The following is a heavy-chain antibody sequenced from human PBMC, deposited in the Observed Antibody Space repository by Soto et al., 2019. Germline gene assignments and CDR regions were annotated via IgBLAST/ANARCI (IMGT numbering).Heavy chain of an antibody. Sequence: PGGSLRLSCAASGFTFNIAAIHWVRQASGKGLEWVGLIRNKANGYATAYAASVRGRITVSRDDSKNMAFLEINSLKTEDTAVYYCARQGVALELDLWGQGTLVTLSS. CDR2: IRNKANGYAT. D-gene: IGHD1-7*01. V-gene: IGHV3-73*01. CDR1: GFTFNIAA. CDR3: ARQGVALELDL. J-gene: IGHJ5*02.